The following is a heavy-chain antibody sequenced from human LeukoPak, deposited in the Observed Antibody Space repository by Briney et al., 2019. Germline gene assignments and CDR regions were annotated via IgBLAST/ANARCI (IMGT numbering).Heavy chain of an antibody. CDR1: GFTFSSYS. CDR3: AREKLFFHDY. V-gene: IGHV3-48*01. D-gene: IGHD2-15*01. Sequence: PGGSLRLSCAASGFTFSSYSVNWVRQAPGKGLEWVSYISSSSSTIYYADSVKGRFTISRDNAKNPLYLQMNSLRAEDTAVYYCAREKLFFHDYWGQGTLVTVSS. J-gene: IGHJ4*02. CDR2: ISSSSSTI.